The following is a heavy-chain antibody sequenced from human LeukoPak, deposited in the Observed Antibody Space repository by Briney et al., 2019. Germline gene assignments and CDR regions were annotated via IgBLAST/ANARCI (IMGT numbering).Heavy chain of an antibody. Sequence: ASVKVSCKASGYTFTSYDVNWVRQAPGQGLEWMGIINPSGGSTSYAQKFQGRVTMTRDTSTSTVYMELSSLRSEDTAVYYCARGERSGAFDIWGQGTMVTVSS. CDR1: GYTFTSYD. V-gene: IGHV1-46*01. J-gene: IGHJ3*02. CDR2: INPSGGST. D-gene: IGHD6-25*01. CDR3: ARGERSGAFDI.